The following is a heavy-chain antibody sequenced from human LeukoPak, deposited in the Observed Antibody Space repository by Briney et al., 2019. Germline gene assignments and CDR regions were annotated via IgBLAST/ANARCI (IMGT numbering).Heavy chain of an antibody. CDR3: ARDSGGYSYGSGDY. D-gene: IGHD5-18*01. Sequence: ASVKVSRKASGYTFTSYHINWVRQATGQGLEWMGWMNPNSGNTGYAQKFQGRVTMTRNSSISTAYMELSSLRFEDTAVYYCARDSGGYSYGSGDYWGQGTLVTVSS. CDR1: GYTFTSYH. CDR2: MNPNSGNT. J-gene: IGHJ4*02. V-gene: IGHV1-8*01.